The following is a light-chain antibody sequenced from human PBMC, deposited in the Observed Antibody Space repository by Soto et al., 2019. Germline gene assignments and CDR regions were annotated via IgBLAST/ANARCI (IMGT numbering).Light chain of an antibody. Sequence: DIQMTQSPSSLSASVGDRVTISCRASERISDYLAWYQQKPGKAPKLLINTASSLRSGVPSRFSGSGSGTDFTLTIDSLQPEDFGAYYCQQSYSTPFTFAPGTKVDIK. CDR1: ERISDY. CDR2: TAS. J-gene: IGKJ3*01. CDR3: QQSYSTPFT. V-gene: IGKV1-39*01.